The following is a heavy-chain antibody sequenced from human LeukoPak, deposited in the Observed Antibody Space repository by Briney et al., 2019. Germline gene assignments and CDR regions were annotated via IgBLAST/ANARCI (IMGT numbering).Heavy chain of an antibody. D-gene: IGHD4-23*01. J-gene: IGHJ4*02. V-gene: IGHV4-30-2*01. CDR1: GGSISSGGYY. CDR3: ARDGHGGSPLDY. CDR2: IYHSGST. Sequence: SETLSLTCTVSGGSISSGGYYWSWIRQPPGKGLEWIGYIYHSGSTYYNPSLKSRVTISVDRSKNQFSLKLSSVTAADTAVYYCARDGHGGSPLDYWGQGTLVTVSS.